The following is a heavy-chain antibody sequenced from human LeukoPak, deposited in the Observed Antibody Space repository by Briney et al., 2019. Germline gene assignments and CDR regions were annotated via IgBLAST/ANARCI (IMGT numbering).Heavy chain of an antibody. Sequence: PGGSLRLSCAASGFTFDDYAMHWVRQAPGKGLEWVSLISGDGGSTYYADSVKGRFTISRDNSKNSLYLQMNSLRTEDTALYYCAKDMEEYYYDSSGYRSWGYFDYWGQGTLVTVSS. J-gene: IGHJ4*02. CDR1: GFTFDDYA. V-gene: IGHV3-43*02. CDR2: ISGDGGST. CDR3: AKDMEEYYYDSSGYRSWGYFDY. D-gene: IGHD3-22*01.